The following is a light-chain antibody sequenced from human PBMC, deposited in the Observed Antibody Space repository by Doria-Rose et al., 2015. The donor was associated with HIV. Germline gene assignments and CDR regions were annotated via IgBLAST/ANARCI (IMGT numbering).Light chain of an antibody. V-gene: IGKV1-12*01. CDR1: EAISSW. Sequence: PSSVSASVGDRVTIPCRASEAISSWLVWYQQKPGKAPKVLIYAASILQSGVPSRFSGSGFGTDLTLTISNLQPEDFATYYCQKSSSFPITFGQGTRLEIK. CDR2: AAS. CDR3: QKSSSFPIT. J-gene: IGKJ5*01.